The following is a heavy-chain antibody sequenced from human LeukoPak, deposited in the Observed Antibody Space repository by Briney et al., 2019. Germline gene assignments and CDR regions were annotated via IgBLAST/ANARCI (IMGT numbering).Heavy chain of an antibody. CDR1: GYTFTSYD. D-gene: IGHD2/OR15-2a*01. J-gene: IGHJ6*02. Sequence: ASVKVSCKASGYTFTSYDINWVRQATGQGRECMGWMNPNSGNTGYAQKLQGRVTMTRNTSISTAYMELSSLRSEDTAVYYCASGSPGPVRVIGHYGMDVWGQGTTVTVSS. CDR3: ASGSPGPVRVIGHYGMDV. V-gene: IGHV1-8*01. CDR2: MNPNSGNT.